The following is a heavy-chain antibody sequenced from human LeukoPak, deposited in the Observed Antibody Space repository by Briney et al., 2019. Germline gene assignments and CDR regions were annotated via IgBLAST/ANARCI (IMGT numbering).Heavy chain of an antibody. CDR1: RFTFSSYG. Sequence: GGSLRLSCAASRFTFSSYGMHGVRQVPGKGQERVAVIWYAGSKKYYADSVTCRFTISRSNSKNTMYPRMNILRAEDTAVYYCAKDLVATVTTHYYYYMDVWGKGTTVTVSS. CDR3: AKDLVATVTTHYYYYMDV. CDR2: IWYAGSKK. V-gene: IGHV3-33*06. D-gene: IGHD4-11*01. J-gene: IGHJ6*03.